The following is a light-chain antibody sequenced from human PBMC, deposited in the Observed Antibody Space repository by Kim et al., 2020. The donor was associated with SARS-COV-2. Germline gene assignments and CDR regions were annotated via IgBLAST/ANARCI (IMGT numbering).Light chain of an antibody. Sequence: PGQSVTISYTGTSSDVGSYNYVSWYQQHPGNAPKLIIYDVTKRPSGVPDRFSGSKSGNTASLTISGLQAEDEADYYCCSYAGSVVFGGGTQLTVL. CDR1: SSDVGSYNY. CDR2: DVT. CDR3: CSYAGSVV. V-gene: IGLV2-11*01. J-gene: IGLJ2*01.